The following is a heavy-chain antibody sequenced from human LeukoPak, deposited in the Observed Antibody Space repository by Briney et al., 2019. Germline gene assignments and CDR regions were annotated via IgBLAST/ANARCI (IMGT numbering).Heavy chain of an antibody. D-gene: IGHD4-17*01. V-gene: IGHV3-7*01. CDR2: IKQDGSRQ. CDR3: ARGTSDYGDFYAFDI. CDR1: GFTFRNYW. J-gene: IGHJ3*02. Sequence: GGSLRLSCEASGFTFRNYWMSWVRQTPGAGLEWVANIKQDGSRQYYVDSVKGRFAISRDNAKNLLFLEMSSLRDEDTAVYYCARGTSDYGDFYAFDIWGQGTMVTVSS.